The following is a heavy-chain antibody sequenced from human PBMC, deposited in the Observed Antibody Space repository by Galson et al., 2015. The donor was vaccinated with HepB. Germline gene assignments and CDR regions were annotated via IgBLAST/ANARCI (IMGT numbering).Heavy chain of an antibody. CDR1: GYTLTELS. V-gene: IGHV1-24*01. CDR2: FDPEDGET. Sequence: SVKVSCKVSGYTLTELSMHWVRQAPGKGLEWMGNFDPEDGETIYAQKFQGRVTMTEDTSTDTAYMELSSLRSEDTAVYYCATDSAGSGYYPTNAFDIWGQGTMVTVSS. D-gene: IGHD2-15*01. J-gene: IGHJ3*02. CDR3: ATDSAGSGYYPTNAFDI.